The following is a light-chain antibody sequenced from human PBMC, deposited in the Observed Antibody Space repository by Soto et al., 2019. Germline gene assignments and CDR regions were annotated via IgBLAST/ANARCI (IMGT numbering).Light chain of an antibody. CDR3: QQYGESPQQ. CDR1: QSVGSS. V-gene: IGKV3-20*01. CDR2: GAS. J-gene: IGKJ1*01. Sequence: EIVLTQSPGTLSLSPGERATLSCRASQSVGSSLSWYQQKPGHAPRLLFYGASNRATAIPDRFSGSGFGTGFTLTINRVAPDDFDVYYCQQYGESPQQFGPGTKV.